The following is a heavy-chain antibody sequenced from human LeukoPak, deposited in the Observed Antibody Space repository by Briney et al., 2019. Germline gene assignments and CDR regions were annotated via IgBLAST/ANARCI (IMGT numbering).Heavy chain of an antibody. CDR2: IFPGGGEI. V-gene: IGHV3-23*01. J-gene: IGHJ4*02. CDR1: GFTFSTFA. Sequence: GGSLGLSCAASGFTFSTFAMIWVRQPPGKGLEWVSSIFPGGGEIHYADSVKGRFTISRDNSKNTLYLQMNSLRAEDTAVYYCAKDQLKIQLWDYWGQGTLVTVSS. D-gene: IGHD5-18*01. CDR3: AKDQLKIQLWDY.